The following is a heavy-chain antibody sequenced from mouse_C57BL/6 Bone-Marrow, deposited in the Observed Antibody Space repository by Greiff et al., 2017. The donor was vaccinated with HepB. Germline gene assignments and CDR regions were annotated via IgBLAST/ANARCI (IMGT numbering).Heavy chain of an antibody. D-gene: IGHD1-1*01. Sequence: EVQLQQSGAELVRPGASVKLSCTASGFNIKDDYMHWVKQRPEQGLEWIGWIDPENGDTEYASKFQGKATITADTSSNTAYLQLSSLTSEDTAVYYCTVIITTVVATNWGQGTLVTVSA. CDR3: TVIITTVVATN. CDR2: IDPENGDT. CDR1: GFNIKDDY. V-gene: IGHV14-4*01. J-gene: IGHJ3*01.